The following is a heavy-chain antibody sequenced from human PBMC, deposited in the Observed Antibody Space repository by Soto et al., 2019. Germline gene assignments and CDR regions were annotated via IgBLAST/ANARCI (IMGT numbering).Heavy chain of an antibody. V-gene: IGHV3-30*04. CDR3: ARVSLGYKLLYAFDV. J-gene: IGHJ3*01. CDR2: ISYDGSNK. CDR1: GFTFSSYA. D-gene: IGHD2-2*02. Sequence: QVQLVESGGGVVQPGRSLRLSCAASGFTFSSYAMHWVRQAPGKGLEWVAVISYDGSNKYYADSVKGRFTISRDNSKNTLFLQMNSLRAEDTAVYYCARVSLGYKLLYAFDVWGQGTMVTVSS.